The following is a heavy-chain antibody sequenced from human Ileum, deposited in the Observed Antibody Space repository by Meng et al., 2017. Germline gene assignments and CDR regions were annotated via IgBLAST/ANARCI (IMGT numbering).Heavy chain of an antibody. J-gene: IGHJ4*02. D-gene: IGHD3-3*01. V-gene: IGHV6-1*01. CDR2: TYYRSKWYS. Sequence: HVQPRVSGPGIAKPSQVLSLTCAVSGGCVSSNCAAWNWIRRSPLRGLEWLGRTYYRSKWYSEYAVSVKSRISITPDTSKNQFSLQMNSVTPEDTAVYYCASGSGSLDYWGPGTLVTVSS. CDR3: ASGSGSLDY. CDR1: GGCVSSNCAA.